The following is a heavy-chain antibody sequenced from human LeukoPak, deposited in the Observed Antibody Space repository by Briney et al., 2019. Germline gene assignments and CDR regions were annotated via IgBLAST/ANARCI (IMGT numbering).Heavy chain of an antibody. J-gene: IGHJ3*02. D-gene: IGHD3-3*01. V-gene: IGHV3-74*01. CDR3: ARENYDFWSGYSYAFDI. CDR2: INSDGSST. Sequence: GGSLRLSCAASGFTFSSYWMHWVRQALGKGLVWVSRINSDGSSTSYADSVKGRFTISRDNAKNTLYLQMNSLRAEDTAVYYCARENYDFWSGYSYAFDIWGQGTMVTVSS. CDR1: GFTFSSYW.